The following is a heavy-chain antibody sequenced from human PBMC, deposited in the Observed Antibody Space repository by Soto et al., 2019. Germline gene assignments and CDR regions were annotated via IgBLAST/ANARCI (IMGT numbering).Heavy chain of an antibody. D-gene: IGHD2-15*01. J-gene: IGHJ6*02. Sequence: ASVMVSCKPSGYSFSNFYVHWVRQAPGQGLEWMGIIDPSSGTTSYTQKFQERVTMTRDTSTSTVYMELSRLRSEDTAVYYCARGAVVVPNGLIAGMDVWGLGTTVTVSS. CDR1: GYSFSNFY. CDR2: IDPSSGTT. CDR3: ARGAVVVPNGLIAGMDV. V-gene: IGHV1-46*01.